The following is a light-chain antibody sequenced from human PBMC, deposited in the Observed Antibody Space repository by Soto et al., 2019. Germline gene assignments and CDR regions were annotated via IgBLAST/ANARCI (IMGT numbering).Light chain of an antibody. CDR2: GAS. CDR1: QSVSSSY. J-gene: IGKJ1*01. Sequence: EIVLTQSPATLSLSPGERATLCCRASQSVSSSYLAWHQQKPGQAPRLLIYGASTRATGIPARFSGSGSGTEFTFTISSLQSEDFAVYYCQQYNNWPRTFGQGTKVDIK. V-gene: IGKV3-15*01. CDR3: QQYNNWPRT.